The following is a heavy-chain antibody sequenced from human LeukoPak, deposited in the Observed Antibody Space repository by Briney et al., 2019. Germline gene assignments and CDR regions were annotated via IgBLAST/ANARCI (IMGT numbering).Heavy chain of an antibody. D-gene: IGHD3-9*01. CDR2: TRNKAKSYTT. J-gene: IGHJ6*03. CDR1: GFTFSDHY. Sequence: GGSLRLSCAASGFTFSDHYMNWVRQAPGKGLEWVGRTRNKAKSYTTEYAASVKGRFTISRDDSNNSLYLQMNSLKTEDTAVYYCAREGSILDYYYYMDVWGKGTTVTVSS. V-gene: IGHV3-72*01. CDR3: AREGSILDYYYYMDV.